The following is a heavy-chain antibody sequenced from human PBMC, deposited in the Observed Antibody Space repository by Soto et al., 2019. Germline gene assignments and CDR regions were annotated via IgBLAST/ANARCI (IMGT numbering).Heavy chain of an antibody. CDR2: IKSKTDGGTT. CDR3: TTEINCGGDCYAF. V-gene: IGHV3-15*01. Sequence: EVQLVESGGGLVKPGGSLRLSCAASGFTFSNAWMSWVRQAPGKGLEWVGRIKSKTDGGTTDYAAPVKGRFTISRDDSKNTLYLQMNSLKTEDTAVYYCTTEINCGGDCYAFWGQGTLVTVSS. D-gene: IGHD2-21*02. J-gene: IGHJ4*02. CDR1: GFTFSNAW.